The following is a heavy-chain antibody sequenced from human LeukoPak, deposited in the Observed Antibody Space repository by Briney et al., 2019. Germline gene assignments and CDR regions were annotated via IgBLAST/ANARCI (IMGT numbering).Heavy chain of an antibody. D-gene: IGHD2-15*01. J-gene: IGHJ4*02. V-gene: IGHV4-30-4*01. Sequence: KPSQTLSLTCTVSGGSISSGDYYWSWIRQPPGKGLEWIGYIYYSGITDYNPSLKSRVTISVDTSKNQFSLNLNSVTAADTAVYYCARSRGLAGAATVIDFWGQGILITVSS. CDR1: GGSISSGDYY. CDR2: IYYSGIT. CDR3: ARSRGLAGAATVIDF.